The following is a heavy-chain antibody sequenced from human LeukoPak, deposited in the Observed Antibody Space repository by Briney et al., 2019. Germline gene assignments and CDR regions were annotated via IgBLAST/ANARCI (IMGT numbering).Heavy chain of an antibody. CDR3: AREEERFGELFSDY. CDR2: IYYSGST. D-gene: IGHD3-10*01. Sequence: PSETLSLTCTVSGGSISGYYWSWIRQPPGKGLEWIGYIYYSGSTNYNPSLKSRVTISVDTSKNQFSLKLSSVTAADTAVYYCAREEERFGELFSDYWGQGTLVTVSS. J-gene: IGHJ4*02. CDR1: GGSISGYY. V-gene: IGHV4-59*01.